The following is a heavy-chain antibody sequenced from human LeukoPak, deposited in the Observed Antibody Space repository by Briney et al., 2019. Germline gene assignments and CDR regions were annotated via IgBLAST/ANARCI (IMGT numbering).Heavy chain of an antibody. CDR1: GYTFTGYY. CDR3: ARPNRYGSGSYYIPY. Sequence: ASVKVSCKASGYTFTGYYMHWVRQAPGQGLEWMGWINPNSGGTNYAQKFQGWVTMTRDTSISTAYMELSRLRSDDTAVYYCARPNRYGSGSYYIPYWGQGTLVTVSS. V-gene: IGHV1-2*04. J-gene: IGHJ4*02. CDR2: INPNSGGT. D-gene: IGHD3-10*01.